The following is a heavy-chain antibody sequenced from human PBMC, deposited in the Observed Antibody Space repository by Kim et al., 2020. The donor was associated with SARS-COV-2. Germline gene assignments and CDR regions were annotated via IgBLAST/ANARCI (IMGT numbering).Heavy chain of an antibody. CDR3: AKSGQLDN. V-gene: IGHV3-23*01. J-gene: IGHJ4*02. Sequence: GGSLRLSCAASGFTFSSYAMSWVRQAPGKGLEWVSSITDSGGSTSYAASVKGRFTISRDNSKNTLYLQMNSLRAEDTALYYCAKSGQLDNWGQGTRDTVSS. D-gene: IGHD5-12*01. CDR1: GFTFSSYA. CDR2: ITDSGGST.